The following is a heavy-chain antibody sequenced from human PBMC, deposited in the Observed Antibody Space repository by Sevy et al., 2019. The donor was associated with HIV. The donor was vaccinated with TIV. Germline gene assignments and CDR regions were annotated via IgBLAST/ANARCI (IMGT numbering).Heavy chain of an antibody. CDR3: GRTSPRGGFDH. CDR2: INPSDVST. J-gene: IGHJ4*02. Sequence: ASVKVSCKASGYTFTNYYMHWVRQAPGQGLEWMGIINPSDVSTVYAQKFQGRVTMTRDTSTSTVYMELSSVRSDDTAVYYCGRTSPRGGFDHWGQGALVTVSS. V-gene: IGHV1-46*03. D-gene: IGHD3-16*01. CDR1: GYTFTNYY.